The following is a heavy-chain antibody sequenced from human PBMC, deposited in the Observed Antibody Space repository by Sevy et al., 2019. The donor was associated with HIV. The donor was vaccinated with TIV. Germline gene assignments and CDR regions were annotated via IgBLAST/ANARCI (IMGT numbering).Heavy chain of an antibody. CDR3: ANQGHSSGWYYFDY. CDR1: GFTFSSYA. Sequence: GGSLRLSCAASGFTFSSYAMSWVRQAPKKGLEWVSTISANGGTTYYADSVKGRFIISRDNSKNTLYLQMNTLRAEDTAVYYCANQGHSSGWYYFDYWGQGTLVTVSS. CDR2: ISANGGTT. J-gene: IGHJ4*02. V-gene: IGHV3-23*01. D-gene: IGHD6-19*01.